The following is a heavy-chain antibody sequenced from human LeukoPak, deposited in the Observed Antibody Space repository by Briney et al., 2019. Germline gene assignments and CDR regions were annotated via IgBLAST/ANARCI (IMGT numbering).Heavy chain of an antibody. J-gene: IGHJ4*02. CDR1: GYTFSDYY. CDR3: AKKNAAGMIVVVIPHYFDY. CDR2: INPNSGGT. V-gene: IGHV1-2*04. D-gene: IGHD3-22*01. Sequence: ASVKVSCKASGYTFSDYYIHWVRQAPGQGLERMGWINPNSGGTNFAQKFQGWVTMTRDTSISTAYMDLSRLTSDDTAVYYCAKKNAAGMIVVVIPHYFDYWGQGTLVTVSS.